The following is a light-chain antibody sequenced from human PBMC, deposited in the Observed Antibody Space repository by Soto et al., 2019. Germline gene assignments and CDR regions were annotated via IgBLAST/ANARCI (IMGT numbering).Light chain of an antibody. CDR3: QQYYSTPPT. Sequence: DIVMTQSPDSLAVSLGERATINCKSSQGVFYDVRNKNYLAWYQQKPGQPPKLLIDWASTRESGVPDRISGSGSGTDFTLTISSLQAEDVAVYFCQQYYSTPPTFGQGTKVEIK. J-gene: IGKJ1*01. CDR2: WAS. V-gene: IGKV4-1*01. CDR1: QGVFYDVRNKNY.